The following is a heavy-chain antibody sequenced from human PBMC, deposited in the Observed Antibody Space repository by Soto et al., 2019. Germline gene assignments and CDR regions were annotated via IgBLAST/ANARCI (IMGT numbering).Heavy chain of an antibody. V-gene: IGHV3-66*04. CDR1: GVTVSSNY. D-gene: IGHD5-18*01. J-gene: IGHJ4*02. CDR3: ARHGYNYGGGYFDY. Sequence: EVQLVESGGGLVQPGGSLRLSCAASGVTVSSNYMSWVRQAPGKGLEWVSVIYSGGSTDYADSVKGRFTISRDNSKNRLYLRMNSLRAEDTAVYYCARHGYNYGGGYFDYWGKGTLVTVSS. CDR2: IYSGGST.